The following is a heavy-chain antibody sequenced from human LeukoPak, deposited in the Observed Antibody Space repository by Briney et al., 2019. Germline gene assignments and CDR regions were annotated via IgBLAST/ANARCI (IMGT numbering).Heavy chain of an antibody. D-gene: IGHD3-10*01. CDR3: ANGYGSVSHNDAFDI. J-gene: IGHJ3*02. CDR2: IRYDGSNK. CDR1: GFTFSSYG. V-gene: IGHV3-30*02. Sequence: PGGSLRLSCAASGFTFSSYGMHWVRQAPGKGLEWVAFIRYDGSNKYYAGSVKGRFTISRDNSKNTLYLQMNSLRAEDTAVYYCANGYGSVSHNDAFDIWGQGTMVTVSS.